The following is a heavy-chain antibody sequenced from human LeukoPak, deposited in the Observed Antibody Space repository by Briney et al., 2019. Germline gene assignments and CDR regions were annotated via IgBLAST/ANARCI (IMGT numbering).Heavy chain of an antibody. CDR3: ARDRSGWLVGTNYFDY. Sequence: GGSLRLSCAASGFTFSSYSMNWVRPAPGKGLGWVANIKQDGSEKYYVDSVKGRFTISRDNAKNSLYLQMNSLRAEDTAVYYCARDRSGWLVGTNYFDYWGQGTLVTVSS. D-gene: IGHD6-19*01. CDR1: GFTFSSYS. V-gene: IGHV3-7*01. J-gene: IGHJ4*02. CDR2: IKQDGSEK.